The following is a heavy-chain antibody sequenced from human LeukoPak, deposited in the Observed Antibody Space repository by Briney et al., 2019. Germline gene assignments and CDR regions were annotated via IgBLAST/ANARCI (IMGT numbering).Heavy chain of an antibody. D-gene: IGHD4-11*01. CDR3: AKDAQRGFDYSNSLEH. J-gene: IGHJ4*02. V-gene: IGHV3-69-1*01. CDR1: GFSFRDYC. Sequence: GGSLRLSCAASGFSFRDYCMAWIRQTPDKRLEWVSHFSHTVPIFYADSVKGRFTISRDNFKKTVSLQMDSLRAEDTAVYYCAKDAQRGFDYSNSLEHWGQGSLVTISS. CDR2: FSHTVPI.